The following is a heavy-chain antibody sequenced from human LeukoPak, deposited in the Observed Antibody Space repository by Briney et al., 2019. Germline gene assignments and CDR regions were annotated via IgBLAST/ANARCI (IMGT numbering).Heavy chain of an antibody. D-gene: IGHD2-2*01. Sequence: GESLKISCKGSGYSFTSYWIGWVRQMPGKGLEWMGIIYPGDSDTRYSPSFQGQVTISADKSISTAYLQWSSLKASDTAMYYCARWGVGYQLLSNWFDPWGQGTLVTVSS. CDR2: IYPGDSDT. J-gene: IGHJ5*02. CDR3: ARWGVGYQLLSNWFDP. V-gene: IGHV5-51*01. CDR1: GYSFTSYW.